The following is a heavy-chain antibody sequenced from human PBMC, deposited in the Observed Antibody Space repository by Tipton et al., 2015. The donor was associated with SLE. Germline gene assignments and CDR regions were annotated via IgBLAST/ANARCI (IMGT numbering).Heavy chain of an antibody. CDR3: ARLQWLVLNWYFDL. CDR2: IYYSGST. Sequence: TLSLTCTVSGGSISSSSYYWGWIRQPPGKGLEWIGSIYYSGSTKYNPSLKSRVTISVDTSKNQFSLKLSSVTAADTAVYYCARLQWLVLNWYFDLWGRGTLVTVSS. V-gene: IGHV4-39*07. D-gene: IGHD6-19*01. J-gene: IGHJ2*01. CDR1: GGSISSSSYY.